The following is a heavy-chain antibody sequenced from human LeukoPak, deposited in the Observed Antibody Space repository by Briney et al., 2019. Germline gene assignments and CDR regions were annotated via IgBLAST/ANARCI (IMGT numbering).Heavy chain of an antibody. Sequence: RAGGSLRLSCAASGFTFSSYAMSWVRQAPGKGPEWVSAISGSGGSTYYADSVKGRFTISRDNSKNTLYLQMNGLRAEDTAVYYCAKDLQPIDCSSTSCPQQRDDYWGQGTLVTVSS. CDR2: ISGSGGST. V-gene: IGHV3-23*01. D-gene: IGHD2-2*01. CDR3: AKDLQPIDCSSTSCPQQRDDY. CDR1: GFTFSSYA. J-gene: IGHJ4*02.